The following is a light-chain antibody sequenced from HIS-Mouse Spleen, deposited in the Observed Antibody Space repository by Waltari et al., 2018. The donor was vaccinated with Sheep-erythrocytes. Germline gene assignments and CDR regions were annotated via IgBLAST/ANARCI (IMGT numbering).Light chain of an antibody. V-gene: IGLV3-21*02. CDR1: NIRSTS. J-gene: IGLJ1*01. Sequence: SYVLTQPPSVSVAPGPTARITCGGTNIRSTSVHWYQQKPGQAPVLVVYDDSDRPSGIPERFSGSNSGNTATLTISGLQAEDEADYYCCSYAGSYNHVFATGTKVTVL. CDR2: DDS. CDR3: CSYAGSYNHV.